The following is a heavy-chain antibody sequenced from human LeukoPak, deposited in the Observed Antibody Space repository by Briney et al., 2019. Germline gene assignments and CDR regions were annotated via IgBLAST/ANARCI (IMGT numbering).Heavy chain of an antibody. CDR1: GFTFSRYS. V-gene: IGHV3-7*01. CDR2: INQDGSEK. J-gene: IGHJ6*03. Sequence: GGSRRLSCTDSGFTFSRYSMSWVRQAPGKGLEWVANINQDGSEKYSVDSVKGRFTISRDNVKNSLYLQMNSLRAEDTAVYYCARYYYYYMDVWGKETTVTVSS. CDR3: ARYYYYYMDV.